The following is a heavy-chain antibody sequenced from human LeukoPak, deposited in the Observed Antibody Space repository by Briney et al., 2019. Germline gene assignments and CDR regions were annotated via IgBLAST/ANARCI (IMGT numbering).Heavy chain of an antibody. CDR3: AIYGYGPFDSFGYYG. CDR1: GFPFGSYW. CDR2: IKKDGTEK. Sequence: PGGSLRLSCVASGFPFGSYWLSWVRQAPGKGLEWVANIKKDGTEKYYVDSVGGRFTVSRDNAKNSLHLVMSSLRAEDTAVYYCAIYGYGPFDSFGYYGWGQGTLVTVSS. V-gene: IGHV3-7*01. J-gene: IGHJ4*02. D-gene: IGHD3-22*01.